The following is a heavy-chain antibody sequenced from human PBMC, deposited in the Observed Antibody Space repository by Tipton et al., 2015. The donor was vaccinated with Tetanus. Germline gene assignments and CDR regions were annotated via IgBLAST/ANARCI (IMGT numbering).Heavy chain of an antibody. CDR3: ARGGSYSYGPRGFDL. Sequence: LRLSCAVYGGSFSAYYWSWIRQSPGKGLEWIGVINHSGSTTYSPSFKSRVTISVDTPKNQFSLKLTSLTVADTAVYYCARGGSYSYGPRGFDLWGRGTLVTVSS. CDR2: INHSGST. V-gene: IGHV4-34*01. J-gene: IGHJ2*01. D-gene: IGHD5-18*01. CDR1: GGSFSAYY.